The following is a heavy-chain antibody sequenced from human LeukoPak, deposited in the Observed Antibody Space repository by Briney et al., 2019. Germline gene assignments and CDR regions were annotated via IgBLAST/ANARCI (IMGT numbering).Heavy chain of an antibody. CDR1: GFTFSSYA. V-gene: IGHV3-7*01. J-gene: IGHJ6*02. Sequence: GGSLRLSCAASGFTFSSYAMSWVRQAPGKGLEWVANINEDGSEKYCVDSVKGRFTISRDNARNSLYLQMNSLRAEDTAVYYCGRYEMDVWGQGTTVTVSS. D-gene: IGHD3-3*01. CDR3: GRYEMDV. CDR2: INEDGSEK.